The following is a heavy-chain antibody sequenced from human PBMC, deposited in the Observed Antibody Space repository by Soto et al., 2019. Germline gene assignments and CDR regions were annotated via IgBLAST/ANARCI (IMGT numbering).Heavy chain of an antibody. CDR3: ARGGPLRFDP. Sequence: GGSLRLSCAASGFTVSSNYMSWVRQAPGKGLEWVSVIYSGGSTKYADFVKGRFTIYRDNSKNTLYLQMNSLGAEDTAVYYCARGGPLRFDPWGQGTLVTVSS. CDR2: IYSGGST. J-gene: IGHJ5*02. D-gene: IGHD3-16*01. V-gene: IGHV3-66*01. CDR1: GFTVSSNY.